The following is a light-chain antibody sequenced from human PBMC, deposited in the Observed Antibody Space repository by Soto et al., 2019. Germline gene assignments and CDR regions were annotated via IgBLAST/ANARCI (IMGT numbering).Light chain of an antibody. V-gene: IGLV2-14*03. CDR1: SSDVGYHNY. Sequence: QSALTQPVSVSGSPGQSITISCTGTSSDVGYHNYVSWYQQHPGKAPKLMIYDVSDRPSGVSNRFSGSKSGNTASLTISGLQAEDEADYYCSSYTSGSTLDVLFGGGTKLTVL. CDR3: SSYTSGSTLDVL. CDR2: DVS. J-gene: IGLJ2*01.